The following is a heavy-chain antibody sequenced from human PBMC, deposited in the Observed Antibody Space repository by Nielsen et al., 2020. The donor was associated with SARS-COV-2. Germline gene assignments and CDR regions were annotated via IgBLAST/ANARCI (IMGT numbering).Heavy chain of an antibody. Sequence: SETLSLTCTVSGPSISSFYWSWIRQSPGKRLEWIGHIFYSGSTSYNPSLKSRVTMSVDTSRDQISLKLSSVTAADTAVYYCARVFVFDFGMDVWGQGTTVTVSS. J-gene: IGHJ6*02. D-gene: IGHD5/OR15-5a*01. CDR1: GPSISSFY. CDR2: IFYSGST. V-gene: IGHV4-59*13. CDR3: ARVFVFDFGMDV.